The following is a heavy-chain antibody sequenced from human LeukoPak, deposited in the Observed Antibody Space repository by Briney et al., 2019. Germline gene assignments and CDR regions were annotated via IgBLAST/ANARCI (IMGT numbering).Heavy chain of an antibody. V-gene: IGHV4-59*02. D-gene: IGHD2/OR15-2a*01. CDR2: FSYTGKT. CDR1: GASVSSSH. Sequence: SETLSLTCVVSGASVSSSHWNWIRQLPGKGLEWVACFSYTGKTDYYPALTSRFTISLDASKNQVSLKLRSVSAADTAVYYCSEGYFEPFAHWGQGTLVTVSS. CDR3: SEGYFEPFAH. J-gene: IGHJ4*02.